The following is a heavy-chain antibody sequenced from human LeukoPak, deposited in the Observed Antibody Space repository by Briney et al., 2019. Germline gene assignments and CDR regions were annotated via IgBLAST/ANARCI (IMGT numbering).Heavy chain of an antibody. CDR3: SGGPYYYGLDV. D-gene: IGHD2-15*01. J-gene: IGHJ6*02. Sequence: PGRSLRLSCTTAGFTFGDYAMSWVRQAPGKGRGWGGFIRSKDYGGTTEYAASVKGRFTISRDDSKSIAYLQMNSLKTEDTAVYYCSGGPYYYGLDVWGQGTTVTVSS. CDR2: IRSKDYGGTT. CDR1: GFTFGDYA. V-gene: IGHV3-49*04.